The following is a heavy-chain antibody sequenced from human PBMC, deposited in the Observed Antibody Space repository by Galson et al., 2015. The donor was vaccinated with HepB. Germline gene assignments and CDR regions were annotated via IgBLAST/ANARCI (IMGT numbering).Heavy chain of an antibody. D-gene: IGHD4-17*01. Sequence: SLRLSCAASGFTFDMYWMSWVRQAPGKGLECVANIKRDGSEKYFMDSVKGRFTIFRDNAKNSLYLQMNSLRVEDTAVYYCARLSDGDYQAHFDSWGQGTLVTVSS. CDR2: IKRDGSEK. J-gene: IGHJ4*02. CDR3: ARLSDGDYQAHFDS. V-gene: IGHV3-7*03. CDR1: GFTFDMYW.